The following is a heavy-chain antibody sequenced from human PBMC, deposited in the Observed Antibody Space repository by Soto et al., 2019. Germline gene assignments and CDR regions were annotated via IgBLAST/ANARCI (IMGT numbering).Heavy chain of an antibody. V-gene: IGHV4-59*08. D-gene: IGHD4-4*01. CDR2: IHYSGST. J-gene: IGHJ4*02. Sequence: PSETLSLTCTVSGGSITGYYWSWIRQPPGKGPEWIGNIHYSGSTNYNPSLKSRVTISVDTSKNQFSLKLSSVTAADTAVYYCARLGGNYDYWGQGTLVT. CDR1: GGSITGYY. CDR3: ARLGGNYDY.